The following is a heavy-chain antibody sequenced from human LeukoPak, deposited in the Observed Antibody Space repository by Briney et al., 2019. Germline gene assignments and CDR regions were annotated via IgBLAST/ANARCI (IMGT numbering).Heavy chain of an antibody. CDR3: ARYYDSSGYYANFDY. J-gene: IGHJ4*02. D-gene: IGHD3-22*01. CDR2: IYYSGST. V-gene: IGHV4-59*01. Sequence: SETLSLTCTVSGGSISSYYWSWIRQPPGKGLEWIGYIYYSGSTNYNPSFKSRVTISVDTSKNQFSLKLSSVTAADTAVYYCARYYDSSGYYANFDYWGQGTLVTVSS. CDR1: GGSISSYY.